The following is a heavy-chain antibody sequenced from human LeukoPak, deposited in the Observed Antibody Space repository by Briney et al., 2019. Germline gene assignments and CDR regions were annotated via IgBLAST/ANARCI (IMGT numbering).Heavy chain of an antibody. V-gene: IGHV4-59*01. CDR3: ARVSSDAAYYYYYYMDV. CDR1: GGSISSYY. J-gene: IGHJ6*03. D-gene: IGHD2-2*01. CDR2: IYYSGST. Sequence: SETLSLTCTVSGGSISSYYWSWIRQPPGKGLEWIGYIYYSGSTNYNPSLKSRVTISVDTSKNQFSLKLSSVTAADTAVYYCARVSSDAAYYYYYYMDVWGKGTTVTVSS.